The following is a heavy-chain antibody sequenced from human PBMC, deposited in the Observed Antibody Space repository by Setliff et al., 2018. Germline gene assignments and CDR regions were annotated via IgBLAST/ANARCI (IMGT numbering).Heavy chain of an antibody. Sequence: SETLSLTCTVSGDSISGDYWSWIRQPPGKGLEWIGFIHYSGSTNYNPSLKSRVTISVDTSKNQFSLKLSSVTAADTAVYYCARLWSFYMDVWGKGTTVTVSS. V-gene: IGHV4-59*08. CDR1: GDSISGDY. CDR2: IHYSGST. CDR3: ARLWSFYMDV. D-gene: IGHD3-10*01. J-gene: IGHJ6*03.